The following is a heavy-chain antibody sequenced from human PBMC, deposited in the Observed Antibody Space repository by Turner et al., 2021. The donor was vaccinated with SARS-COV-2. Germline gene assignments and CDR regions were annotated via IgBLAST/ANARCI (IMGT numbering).Heavy chain of an antibody. CDR3: VLEPGAGTHSWFDP. D-gene: IGHD6-19*01. J-gene: IGHJ5*02. V-gene: IGHV3-21*01. CDR2: ISSSSSYI. CDR1: GFTFSSDT. Sequence: EVRLVESGGGLATPGASLRLSCAASGFTFSSDTMNGVRQAPRKGLEWVSSISSSSSYIDYADSVTGRFTISRDNAKNSLYLQMNSLRAEDTAVYYCVLEPGAGTHSWFDPWGQGTLVTVSS.